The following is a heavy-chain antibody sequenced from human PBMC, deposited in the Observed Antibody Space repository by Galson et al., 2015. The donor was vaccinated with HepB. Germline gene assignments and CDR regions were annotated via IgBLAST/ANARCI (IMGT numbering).Heavy chain of an antibody. J-gene: IGHJ5*02. CDR3: ARVGGDSVVSNWFDP. CDR2: ISVYSGYT. Sequence: SVKVSCKASGYTFTSGGITWVRQAPGQGLEWMGWISVYSGYTNYAQKFQGRVTLTTDTSTSTAYMEVANLRFDDTAVYFCARVGGDSVVSNWFDPWGQGTLVTV. CDR1: GYTFTSGG. D-gene: IGHD3-10*01. V-gene: IGHV1-18*04.